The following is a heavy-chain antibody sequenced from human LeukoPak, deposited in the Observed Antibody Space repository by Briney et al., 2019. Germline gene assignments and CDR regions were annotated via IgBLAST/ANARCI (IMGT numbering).Heavy chain of an antibody. CDR3: ARLSSYQLNYYYYMDV. J-gene: IGHJ6*03. CDR2: IYYSGST. D-gene: IGHD2-2*01. V-gene: IGHV4-59*01. CDR1: GGSISSYY. Sequence: SETLSLTCTVSGGSISSYYWSWIRQPPGKGLEWIGYIYYSGSTNYNPSLRSRVTISVDTSKNQFSLKLSSVTAADTAVYYCARLSSYQLNYYYYMDVWGKGTTVTVSS.